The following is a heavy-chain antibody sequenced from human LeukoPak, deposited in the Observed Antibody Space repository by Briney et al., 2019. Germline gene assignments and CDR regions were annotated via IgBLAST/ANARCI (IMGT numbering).Heavy chain of an antibody. CDR1: GYTFTSYW. Sequence: GESLKISCKASGYTFTSYWIGWVRQMPGKGLEWMGIIYPGDSDTRYSPSFQGQVTISADKSISTAYLQWSSLKASDTAMYYCARHVKSGSYSTTDFDCWGQGTLVTVSS. D-gene: IGHD1-26*01. V-gene: IGHV5-51*01. CDR2: IYPGDSDT. J-gene: IGHJ4*02. CDR3: ARHVKSGSYSTTDFDC.